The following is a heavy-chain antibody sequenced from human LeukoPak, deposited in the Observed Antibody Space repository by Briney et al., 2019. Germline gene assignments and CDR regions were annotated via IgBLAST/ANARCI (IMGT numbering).Heavy chain of an antibody. J-gene: IGHJ3*02. CDR3: AKSTLWFGLNDAFDI. CDR2: ISYDGSNK. Sequence: GGSLRLSCAASGFTFSSYGMHWVRQAPGKGLEWVAVISYDGSNKYYADSVKGRFTISRDNSKNTLYLQMNSLRAEDTAVYYCAKSTLWFGLNDAFDIWGQGTMVTVSS. V-gene: IGHV3-30*18. D-gene: IGHD3-10*01. CDR1: GFTFSSYG.